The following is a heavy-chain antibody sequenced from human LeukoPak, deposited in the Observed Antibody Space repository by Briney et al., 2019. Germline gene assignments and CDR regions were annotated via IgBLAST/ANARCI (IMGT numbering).Heavy chain of an antibody. CDR1: GGSISSGGYY. J-gene: IGHJ6*02. V-gene: IGHV4-31*03. Sequence: PSQTLSLTCTVSGGSISSGGYYWSWIRQHPGKGLEWIGYIYYSGRTYYNPSLKSRVTISVDTSKNQFSLKLSSVTAADTAVYYCARGYGRRIAARPSYYYYYGMDVWGQGTTVTVSS. CDR3: ARGYGRRIAARPSYYYYYGMDV. CDR2: IYYSGRT. D-gene: IGHD6-6*01.